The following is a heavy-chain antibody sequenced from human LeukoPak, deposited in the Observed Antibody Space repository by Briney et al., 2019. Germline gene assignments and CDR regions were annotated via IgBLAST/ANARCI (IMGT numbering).Heavy chain of an antibody. CDR1: GYTFTSYG. Sequence: GASVKVPCKASGYTFTSYGISWVRQAPGQGLEWMGWISAYNGNTNYAQKLQGRVTMTTDTPTSTAYMELRSLRSDDTAEYYCARDSLVIPYYDFWSGYYRALHYWGQGTLVTVSS. CDR3: ARDSLVIPYYDFWSGYYRALHY. V-gene: IGHV1-18*01. CDR2: ISAYNGNT. D-gene: IGHD3-3*01. J-gene: IGHJ4*02.